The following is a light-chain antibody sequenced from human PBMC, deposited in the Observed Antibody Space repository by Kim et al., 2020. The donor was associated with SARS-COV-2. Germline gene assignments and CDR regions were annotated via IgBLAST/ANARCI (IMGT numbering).Light chain of an antibody. CDR1: QDINNY. CDR3: QKYGSGPRT. CDR2: AAS. Sequence: DFQMTQSPSSLSASVGDRVTITCRASQDINNYLAWYQQKPGEVPKLLIYAASALESGVPSRFSGSGSGTDFTLAINSLQPEDVGTYYCQKYGSGPRTFGQGTKLEI. V-gene: IGKV1-27*01. J-gene: IGKJ1*01.